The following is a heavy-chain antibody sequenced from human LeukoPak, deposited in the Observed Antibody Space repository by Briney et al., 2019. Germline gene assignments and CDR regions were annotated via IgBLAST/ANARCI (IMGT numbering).Heavy chain of an antibody. CDR2: ISAYNGNT. V-gene: IGHV1-18*01. J-gene: IGHJ6*02. CDR3: AREGEYDILTGYYDYYYGMDV. CDR1: GYTFTSYG. D-gene: IGHD3-9*01. Sequence: ASVKVSCKASGYTFTSYGISWVRQAPGQGLEWMGWISAYNGNTNYAQKLQGRVTMTTDTSTSTAYMELRSLRSDDTAVYYCAREGEYDILTGYYDYYYGMDVWGQGTTVTVSS.